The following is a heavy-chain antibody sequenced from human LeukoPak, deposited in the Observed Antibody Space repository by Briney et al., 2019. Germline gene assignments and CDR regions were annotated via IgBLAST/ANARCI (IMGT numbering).Heavy chain of an antibody. J-gene: IGHJ4*02. CDR3: ARHSIGATTDFDY. V-gene: IGHV4-39*01. CDR1: GGSISSSRYY. CDR2: IYYSGST. D-gene: IGHD1-26*01. Sequence: SETLSLTCTVSGGSISSSRYYWGWIRQPPGKGLEWIGSIYYSGSTYYNPSLKSRVTISVDTSKNQFSLKLSSVTAADTAVYYCARHSIGATTDFDYWGQGTLVTVSS.